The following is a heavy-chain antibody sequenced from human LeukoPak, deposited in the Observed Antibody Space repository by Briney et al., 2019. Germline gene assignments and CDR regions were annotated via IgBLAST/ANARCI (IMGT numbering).Heavy chain of an antibody. CDR1: GGTFSSYA. J-gene: IGHJ6*03. Sequence: SVKVSCKASGGTFSSYAISWVRQASGQGLEWMGGIIPIFGTANYAQKFQGRVTITTDESTSTAYMELSSLRSEDTAVYYCASSNICSSTSCYSYYYYYMDVWGKGTTVTVSS. D-gene: IGHD2-2*01. V-gene: IGHV1-69*05. CDR2: IIPIFGTA. CDR3: ASSNICSSTSCYSYYYYYMDV.